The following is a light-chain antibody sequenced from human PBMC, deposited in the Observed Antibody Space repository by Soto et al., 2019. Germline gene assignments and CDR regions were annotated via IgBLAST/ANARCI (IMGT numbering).Light chain of an antibody. Sequence: QSVLRQPPSVSGAPGQRVTISCTGSSSNIGAGYDVHWYQQLPGTAPKLLIYGNSNRPSGVPDRFSGSKSGTSASLAITGLQAEDEADYYCQSYDSSLRGVFGGGTKLTV. J-gene: IGLJ2*01. V-gene: IGLV1-40*01. CDR2: GNS. CDR1: SSNIGAGYD. CDR3: QSYDSSLRGV.